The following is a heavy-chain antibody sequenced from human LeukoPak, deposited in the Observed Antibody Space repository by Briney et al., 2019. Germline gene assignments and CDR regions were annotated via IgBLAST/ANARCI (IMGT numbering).Heavy chain of an antibody. CDR3: ARDGGYSSGWNFDY. D-gene: IGHD6-19*01. CDR1: GDSFSSNSAA. V-gene: IGHV6-1*01. Sequence: SQTLSLTCAISGDSFSSNSAAWDWIRQSPSRGLEWLGRTYYRSKWYNDYAVSVKSRITINPDTSKNQFSLQLNSVTPDDTAVYYCARDGGYSSGWNFDYWGQGTLVTVSS. J-gene: IGHJ4*02. CDR2: TYYRSKWYN.